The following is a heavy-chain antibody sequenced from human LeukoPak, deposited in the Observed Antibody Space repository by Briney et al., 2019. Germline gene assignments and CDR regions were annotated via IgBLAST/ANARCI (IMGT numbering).Heavy chain of an antibody. CDR1: GFTFNSYA. J-gene: IGHJ4*02. Sequence: QAGGSLRLSCSGSGFTFNSYAMNWVRQAPGKGLEWVSSISATGGSTNYADSVKGRFTISRDNSKNTLYLQMNTLRVDDTAVYYCAKGGYCSSTSCLAIFWGQGTLVTVSS. D-gene: IGHD2-2*01. CDR2: ISATGGST. CDR3: AKGGYCSSTSCLAIF. V-gene: IGHV3-23*01.